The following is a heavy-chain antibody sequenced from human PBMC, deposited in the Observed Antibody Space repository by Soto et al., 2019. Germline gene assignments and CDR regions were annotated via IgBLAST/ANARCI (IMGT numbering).Heavy chain of an antibody. CDR1: GYTFNSYA. V-gene: IGHV1-18*01. J-gene: IGHJ6*03. D-gene: IGHD2-2*01. CDR2: ISAYDGNR. CDR3: ARTLPPIVAVTAPMRNYYYYYMDV. Sequence: QVQLVQSGAELKKPGASVKVSCKASGYTFNSYAITWVRQAPGQGLEWMGWISAYDGNRNYAEKFQGRVTMTTDTSTNTAYMELRSLRSDDTAVYFCARTLPPIVAVTAPMRNYYYYYMDVWGKGTTVTVSS.